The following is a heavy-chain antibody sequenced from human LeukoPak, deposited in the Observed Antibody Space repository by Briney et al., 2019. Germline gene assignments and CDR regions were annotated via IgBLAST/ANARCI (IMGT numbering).Heavy chain of an antibody. CDR1: GGSISSSSYY. CDR3: ARGGYDPNWFDP. V-gene: IGHV4-61*02. D-gene: IGHD5-12*01. CDR2: IYTSGST. Sequence: SETLSLTCTVSGGSISSSSYYWGWIRQPAGKGLEWIGRIYTSGSTNYNPSLKSRVTMSVDTSKNQFSLKLSSVTAADTAVYYCARGGYDPNWFDPWGQGTLVTVSS. J-gene: IGHJ5*02.